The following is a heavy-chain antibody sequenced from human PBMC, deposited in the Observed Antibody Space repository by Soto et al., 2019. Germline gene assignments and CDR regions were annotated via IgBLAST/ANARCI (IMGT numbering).Heavy chain of an antibody. D-gene: IGHD3-16*01. Sequence: GGSLRLSCAASGFTFSYRYMDWVRQAPGKGLEWVGRTKNKANSYTTEYAASVKGRFTISRGYSRDSVYLQMNSLKTDDTAVYYCTIEGAYPGPDFDYWGQGTLVTVSS. CDR2: TKNKANSYTT. V-gene: IGHV3-72*01. CDR1: GFTFSYRY. J-gene: IGHJ4*02. CDR3: TIEGAYPGPDFDY.